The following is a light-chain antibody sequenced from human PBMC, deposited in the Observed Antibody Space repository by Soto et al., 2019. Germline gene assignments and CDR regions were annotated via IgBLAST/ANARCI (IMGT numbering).Light chain of an antibody. J-gene: IGKJ4*01. Sequence: DIQMTRSPSSLSASVGDRVTITCQASQDISNSLNWYQQKSGEAPKLLIYDASVLEAGVPPRFTGSYSGTDFTFIISSLQPEDIATYYCQQYDNPPITFGGGTKWIS. CDR3: QQYDNPPIT. CDR2: DAS. CDR1: QDISNS. V-gene: IGKV1-33*01.